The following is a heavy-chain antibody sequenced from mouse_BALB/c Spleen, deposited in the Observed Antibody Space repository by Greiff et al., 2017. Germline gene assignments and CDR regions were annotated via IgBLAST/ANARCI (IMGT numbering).Heavy chain of an antibody. D-gene: IGHD1-1*01. CDR1: GFTFSSYG. V-gene: IGHV5-6*01. Sequence: EVKLVESGGDLVNPGGSLKLSCAASGFTFSSYGMSWVRQTPDKRLEWVATISSGGSYTYYPDSVKGRFTISRDNAKNTLYLQMSSLKSEDTAMYYCARGDYYGSSYVDAMDYWGQGTSVTVSS. CDR2: ISSGGSYT. J-gene: IGHJ4*01. CDR3: ARGDYYGSSYVDAMDY.